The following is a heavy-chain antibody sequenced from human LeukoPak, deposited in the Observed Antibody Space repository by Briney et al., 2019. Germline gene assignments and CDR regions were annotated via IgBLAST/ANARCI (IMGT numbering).Heavy chain of an antibody. CDR3: ARGHSSSWNYYYYYMDV. CDR2: INHSGNT. D-gene: IGHD6-13*01. CDR1: GGSFSGYY. J-gene: IGHJ6*03. Sequence: SETLSHTCAVYGGSFSGYYLSWIRQPPGKGREWFGEINHSGNTNYNPSLKSRVTISVDASKNQFSLTLSTVTAADTAVYYCARGHSSSWNYYYYYMDVWGKGTTVTVSS. V-gene: IGHV4-34*01.